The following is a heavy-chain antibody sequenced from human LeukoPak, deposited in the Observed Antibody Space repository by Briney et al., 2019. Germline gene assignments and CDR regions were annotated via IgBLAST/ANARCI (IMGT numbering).Heavy chain of an antibody. CDR2: IIPIFGTA. J-gene: IGHJ4*02. V-gene: IGHV1-69*13. CDR3: AREKNYYDSSGYPTPLGFDY. Sequence: GASVKVSCKASGGTFSSYAISWVRQAPGQGLEWMGGIIPIFGTANYAQKFQGRVTITADESTSTTYMELSSLRSEDTAVYYCAREKNYYDSSGYPTPLGFDYWGQGTLVTVSS. D-gene: IGHD3-22*01. CDR1: GGTFSSYA.